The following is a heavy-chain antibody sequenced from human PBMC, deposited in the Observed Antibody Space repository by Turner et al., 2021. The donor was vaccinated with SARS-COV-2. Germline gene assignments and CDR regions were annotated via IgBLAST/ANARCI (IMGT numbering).Heavy chain of an antibody. CDR3: ATSWELPDAYFDS. Sequence: QVHLLQSGAEVKKPGASVQVSCKVSGYTLSELSIHWVRQAPGKGPDWMGGFNPEDGEPIYAQMFQGRFSLTEDTSTDTLYMELSSLRSEDTAVYYCATSWELPDAYFDSWGQGTLVTVSS. V-gene: IGHV1-24*01. CDR2: FNPEDGEP. CDR1: GYTLSELS. J-gene: IGHJ4*02. D-gene: IGHD1-7*01.